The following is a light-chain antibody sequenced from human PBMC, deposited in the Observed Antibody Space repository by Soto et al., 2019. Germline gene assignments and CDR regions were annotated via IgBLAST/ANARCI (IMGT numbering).Light chain of an antibody. CDR1: QSVSNNY. CDR3: QQYGSSGT. J-gene: IGKJ1*01. Sequence: ELVLTQSPGILSLSPEERATLSCRASQSVSNNYLAWYQQKPGQAPRLLIYGASNRATGIPDRFSGSGSGTEFTLTISRLEPEDFAVYYCQQYGSSGTFGQGTKVDIK. V-gene: IGKV3-20*01. CDR2: GAS.